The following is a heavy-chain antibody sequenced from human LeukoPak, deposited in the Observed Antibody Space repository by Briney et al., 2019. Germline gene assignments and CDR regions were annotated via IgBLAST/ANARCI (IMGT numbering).Heavy chain of an antibody. Sequence: GGSLRLSCAASGFTFSDYDMHWVRQSTGKGLEWVSAIGTAGDTYYTGSVKGRFTISRENAKNSLYLQMNSLRAGDTAVYYCARVAKERVGGVYYFDYWGQGTLVTVSS. D-gene: IGHD1-1*01. CDR1: GFTFSDYD. J-gene: IGHJ4*02. V-gene: IGHV3-13*01. CDR3: ARVAKERVGGVYYFDY. CDR2: IGTAGDT.